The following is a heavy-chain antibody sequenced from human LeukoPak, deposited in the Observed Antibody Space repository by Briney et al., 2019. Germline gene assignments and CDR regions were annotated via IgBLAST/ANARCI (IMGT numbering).Heavy chain of an antibody. CDR3: ARDPDIVVVPAAMGLDAFDI. CDR1: GFTFSSYS. D-gene: IGHD2-2*01. J-gene: IGHJ3*02. CDR2: ISSSSSTI. Sequence: GGSLRLSCAASGFTFSSYSMNWVRQAPGKGLEWVSYISSSSSTIYYADSVKGRFTISRDNAKNSLYLQLNSLRAEDTAVYYCARDPDIVVVPAAMGLDAFDIWGQGTMVTVSS. V-gene: IGHV3-48*01.